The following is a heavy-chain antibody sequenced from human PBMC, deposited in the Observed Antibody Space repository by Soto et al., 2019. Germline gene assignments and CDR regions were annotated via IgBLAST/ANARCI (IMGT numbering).Heavy chain of an antibody. CDR1: GYTFTSYD. D-gene: IGHD6-6*01. V-gene: IGHV1-8*01. CDR2: MNPNSGNT. CDR3: AREPSIAAQEFDY. J-gene: IGHJ4*02. Sequence: QVQLVQSGAEVKKPGASVKVSCKASGYTFTSYDINWVRQATGQGLEWMGWMNPNSGNTGYAQKFQGRVTMTRKTSISTGYMELSSLRSEDTAVYYCAREPSIAAQEFDYWGQGTLVTVSS.